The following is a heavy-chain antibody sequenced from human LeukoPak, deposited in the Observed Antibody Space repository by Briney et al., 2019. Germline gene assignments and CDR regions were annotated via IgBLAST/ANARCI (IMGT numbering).Heavy chain of an antibody. V-gene: IGHV4-38-2*02. CDR2: IYHTGTT. CDR1: GYSISSDYY. CDR3: ARELELRY. D-gene: IGHD1-7*01. J-gene: IGHJ4*02. Sequence: SETLSLTCTVSGYSISSDYYWGWIRQSPGKGLEWIGSIYHTGTTYYNPSLKSRVTISIDTSKNQFSLKLSSVTAADTAVYYCARELELRYWGQGTLVTVSS.